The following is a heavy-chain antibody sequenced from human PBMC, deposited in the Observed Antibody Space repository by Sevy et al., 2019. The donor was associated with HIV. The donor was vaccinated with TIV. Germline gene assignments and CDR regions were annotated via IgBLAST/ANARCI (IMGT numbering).Heavy chain of an antibody. CDR1: GGTFSSYA. J-gene: IGHJ4*02. CDR2: IIPIFGTA. Sequence: ASVKVSCKASGGTFSSYAISWVRQAPGQGLEWMGGIIPIFGTANYAQKFQGRVTITADESTSTAYMELSSLRSEDTAVYYCATVGSIAAALALVNWGQGTLVTVSS. CDR3: ATVGSIAAALALVN. D-gene: IGHD6-13*01. V-gene: IGHV1-69*13.